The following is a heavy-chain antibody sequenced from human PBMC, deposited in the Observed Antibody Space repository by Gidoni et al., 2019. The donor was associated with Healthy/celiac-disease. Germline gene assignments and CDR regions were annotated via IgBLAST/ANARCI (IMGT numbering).Heavy chain of an antibody. J-gene: IGHJ5*02. Sequence: QVQLVQSGAEVKKPGSSVKVSCKASGGTFSSYALSWVRQAPGQGLEWMGGNIPIFVTGNYAQKFQGRVTITADESTSTAYMELRSLKSEDPAVYYWAVTLNGDAITIVGVAPNWFDPWGQGTLVTVSS. CDR2: NIPIFVTG. V-gene: IGHV1-69*01. CDR3: AVTLNGDAITIVGVAPNWFDP. CDR1: GGTFSSYA. D-gene: IGHD3-3*01.